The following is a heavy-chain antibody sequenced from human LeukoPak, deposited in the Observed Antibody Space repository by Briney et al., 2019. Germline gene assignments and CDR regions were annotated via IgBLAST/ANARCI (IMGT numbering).Heavy chain of an antibody. J-gene: IGHJ4*02. CDR3: AKTTTGYSSGRYPGWPVDY. D-gene: IGHD6-19*01. V-gene: IGHV3-23*01. Sequence: GGSLRLSCAASGFTFSSYAVSWVRQAPGKGLEWVSAIIGSGGDTYYADSVKGRFTISRDNSKNTLYLQVNSLSTEDTALYYCAKTTTGYSSGRYPGWPVDYWGQGTLVTVSS. CDR1: GFTFSSYA. CDR2: IIGSGGDT.